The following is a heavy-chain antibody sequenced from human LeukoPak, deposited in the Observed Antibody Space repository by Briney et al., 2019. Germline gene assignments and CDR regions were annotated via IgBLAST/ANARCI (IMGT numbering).Heavy chain of an antibody. CDR3: ARVVDFYDGSGYFDY. J-gene: IGHJ4*02. CDR1: GGSITSSSYY. D-gene: IGHD3-22*01. V-gene: IGHV4-39*07. Sequence: SETLSLTCTVSGGSITSSSYYWGWIRQPPGKGLEWIGNIYYSGSTYYNPSLKSRVTISVDTSKNQFSLKLRSVTAADTAVYYCARVVDFYDGSGYFDYWGQGTLVTVSS. CDR2: IYYSGST.